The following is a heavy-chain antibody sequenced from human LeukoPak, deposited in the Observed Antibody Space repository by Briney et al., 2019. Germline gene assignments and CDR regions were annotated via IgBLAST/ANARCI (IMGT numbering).Heavy chain of an antibody. CDR1: GYTFTDYY. CDR3: ARSNIAVRRGDNWFDP. CDR2: IGPNSGGT. D-gene: IGHD6-6*01. J-gene: IGHJ5*02. V-gene: IGHV1-2*02. Sequence: ASVKVSCKASGYTFTDYYMHWVRQAPGQGLEWMGWIGPNSGGTNYAQKFQGRVTMTRDTSISTAYMELSRLISDDTAVYYCARSNIAVRRGDNWFDPWGQGTLVTVSS.